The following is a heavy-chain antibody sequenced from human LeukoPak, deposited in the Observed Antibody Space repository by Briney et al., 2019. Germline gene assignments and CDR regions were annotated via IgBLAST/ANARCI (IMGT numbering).Heavy chain of an antibody. CDR3: ARDPAGGYSYRGYY. D-gene: IGHD5-18*01. J-gene: IGHJ4*02. CDR1: GGSISSSSYY. V-gene: IGHV4-39*07. Sequence: SETLSLTCTVSGGSISSSSYYWGWIRQPPGKGLEWIGSIYYSGSTYYNPSLKSRVTISVDTSKNQFSLKLSSVTAADTAVYYCARDPAGGYSYRGYYWGQGTLVTVSS. CDR2: IYYSGST.